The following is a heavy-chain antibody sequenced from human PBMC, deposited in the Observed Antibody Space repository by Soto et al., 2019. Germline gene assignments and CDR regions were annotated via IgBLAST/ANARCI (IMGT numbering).Heavy chain of an antibody. V-gene: IGHV4-4*07. CDR2: VYTSGST. D-gene: IGHD3-22*01. J-gene: IGHJ3*02. Sequence: SETLSLTCIASGGSISIYYWSWIRQPAGKGLEWIGRVYTSGSTNYNPSLKSRVTMSVDTSKNQFSLKLTSVTAADTAVYYCARDTGYSDAFDIWGQGTMVTVSS. CDR3: ARDTGYSDAFDI. CDR1: GGSISIYY.